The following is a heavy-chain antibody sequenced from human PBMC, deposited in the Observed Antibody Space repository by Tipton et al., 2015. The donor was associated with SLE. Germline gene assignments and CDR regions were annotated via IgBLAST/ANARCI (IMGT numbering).Heavy chain of an antibody. V-gene: IGHV5-51*03. J-gene: IGHJ3*01. CDR3: VTWAWGDSFDL. CDR2: IYPGDSDT. D-gene: IGHD3-16*01. CDR1: GYSFTNYW. Sequence: VQLVQSGAEVRTPGESLRISCKGSGYSFTNYWIGWVRQMPGKGLEWMGIIYPGDSDTRYSPSFQGQVSIVVDKSINTAYLQWISLKTSDTAMYYCVTWAWGDSFDLWGQGTKVTVSS.